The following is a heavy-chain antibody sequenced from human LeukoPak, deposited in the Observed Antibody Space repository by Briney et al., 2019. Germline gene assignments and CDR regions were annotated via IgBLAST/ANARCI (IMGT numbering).Heavy chain of an antibody. CDR2: ISGSGGST. J-gene: IGHJ4*02. CDR3: ARDLTGITMIVVDPFDY. Sequence: PGGSLRLSCAASGFTFSSYAMSWVRQAPGKGLEWVSAISGSGGSTYYADSVKGRFTISRDNSKNTLYLQMNSLRAEDTAVYYCARDLTGITMIVVDPFDYWGQGTLVTVSS. V-gene: IGHV3-23*01. CDR1: GFTFSSYA. D-gene: IGHD3-22*01.